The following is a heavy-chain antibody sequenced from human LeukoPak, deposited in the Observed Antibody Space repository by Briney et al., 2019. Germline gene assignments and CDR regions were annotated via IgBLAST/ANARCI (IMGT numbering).Heavy chain of an antibody. Sequence: SVKDACKASGYTCTGYYMRWVRRPPGHGHEWIVWIIPIGGVTNYAQQFQGRVTVTRETSISTAYMELSRLRSDDTAVYFCARDHCVSSGCYEDYYYGMDVWGRGTTVTVSS. CDR3: ARDHCVSSGCYEDYYYGMDV. CDR2: IIPIGGVT. V-gene: IGHV1-2*02. D-gene: IGHD2-2*01. CDR1: GYTCTGYY. J-gene: IGHJ6*02.